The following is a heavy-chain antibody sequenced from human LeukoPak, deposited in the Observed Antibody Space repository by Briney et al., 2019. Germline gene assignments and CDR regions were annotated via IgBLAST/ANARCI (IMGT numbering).Heavy chain of an antibody. J-gene: IGHJ3*02. CDR1: GYTFTSYG. D-gene: IGHD3-10*01. V-gene: IGHV1-18*01. CDR2: ISAYNGNT. CDR3: ARVYGSGSYFSGDAFDI. Sequence: GASVKVSCKASGYTFTSYGISWVRQAPGQGLEWMGWISAYNGNTNYAQKLQGRVTMTTDTSTSTAHMELRSLRSDDTAVYYCARVYGSGSYFSGDAFDIWGQGTMVTVSS.